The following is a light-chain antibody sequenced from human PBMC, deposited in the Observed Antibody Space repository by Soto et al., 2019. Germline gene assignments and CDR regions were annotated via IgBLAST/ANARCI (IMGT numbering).Light chain of an antibody. CDR1: QSVSSTY. CDR3: RHYINSQWT. CDR2: AAS. Sequence: EIVLTQSPGTLYLSPGERATLSCRPSQSVSSTYLDLYQQKPGQAPRLLIYAASSRATGIPDRFSGGASATDFTLTISRLEPEDFAVYYCRHYINSQWTFGQGTKVEIK. V-gene: IGKV3-20*01. J-gene: IGKJ1*01.